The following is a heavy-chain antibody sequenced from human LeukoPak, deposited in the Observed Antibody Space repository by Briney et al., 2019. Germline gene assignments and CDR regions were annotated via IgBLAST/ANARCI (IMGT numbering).Heavy chain of an antibody. CDR2: INPDSGDT. V-gene: IGHV1-2*02. CDR3: ARKRLTYSYDSSRFDI. CDR1: GYSFTGHY. J-gene: IGHJ3*02. Sequence: ASVKVSCKASGYSFTGHYLHWVRQAPGQGREWMGWINPDSGDTSYAQKFQGRVTMSRDMSISTASMELSRLRSDDTAVYYCARKRLTYSYDSSRFDIWGQGTMVTVSP. D-gene: IGHD3-22*01.